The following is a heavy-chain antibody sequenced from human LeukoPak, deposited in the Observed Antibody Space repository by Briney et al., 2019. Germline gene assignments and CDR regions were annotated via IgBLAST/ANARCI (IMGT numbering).Heavy chain of an antibody. D-gene: IGHD3-16*01. V-gene: IGHV3-7*03. CDR3: AKDAQPRSRWFDP. Sequence: PGGSLRLSCAASGFTFSSYAMSWVRQAPGKGLEWVANIKQDGSETYYVDSVKGRFTISRDNAKNSLYLQMNTLRAEDTAMYYCAKDAQPRSRWFDPWGQGTLVTVSS. CDR2: IKQDGSET. J-gene: IGHJ5*02. CDR1: GFTFSSYA.